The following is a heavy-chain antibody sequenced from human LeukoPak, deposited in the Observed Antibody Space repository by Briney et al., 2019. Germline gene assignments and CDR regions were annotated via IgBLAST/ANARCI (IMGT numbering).Heavy chain of an antibody. J-gene: IGHJ5*02. D-gene: IGHD5-12*01. CDR2: ISSASTTI. CDR3: SRDRLGGLDL. Sequence: GGSLRLSCAASGFTFSSYNMNWVRQAPGKGLEWVSYISSASTTIYYADSVKGRFTISRDNAKNSVYLQMNSLRPEDTAVYYCSRDRLGGLDLWGQGTLVTVSS. CDR1: GFTFSSYN. V-gene: IGHV3-48*04.